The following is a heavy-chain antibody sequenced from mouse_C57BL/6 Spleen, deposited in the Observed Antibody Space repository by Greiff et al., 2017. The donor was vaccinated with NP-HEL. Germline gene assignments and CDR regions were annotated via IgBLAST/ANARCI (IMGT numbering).Heavy chain of an antibody. J-gene: IGHJ2*01. CDR1: GYSITSGYY. CDR3: ARGEIYDSYYFDY. Sequence: EVQLQESGPGLVKPSQSLSLTCSVTGYSITSGYYWNWIRQFPGNKLEWMGYISYDGSNNYNPSLKNRISITRDTSKNQFFLKLNSLTTEDTATYYCARGEIYDSYYFDYWGQGTTLTVSS. D-gene: IGHD2-4*01. CDR2: ISYDGSN. V-gene: IGHV3-6*01.